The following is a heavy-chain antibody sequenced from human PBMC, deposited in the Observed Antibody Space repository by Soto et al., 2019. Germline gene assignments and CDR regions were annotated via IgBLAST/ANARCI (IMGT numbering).Heavy chain of an antibody. CDR3: AREWFAFDI. Sequence: QLQLQESGPGLVKPSETVSLTCTVSGGSVSSSSYQWGWIRQPPGKGLEWIGSIYYSGSTYHNPSLKSRVTTSVDTSKNQFSLKLSSVTAADTAVYYCAREWFAFDIWGQGAMVTVSS. CDR1: GGSVSSSSYQ. J-gene: IGHJ3*02. CDR2: IYYSGST. V-gene: IGHV4-39*02. D-gene: IGHD3-10*01.